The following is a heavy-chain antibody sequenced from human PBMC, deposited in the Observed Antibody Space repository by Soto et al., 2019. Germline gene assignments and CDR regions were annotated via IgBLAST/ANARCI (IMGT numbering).Heavy chain of an antibody. CDR1: GFTLSSYW. J-gene: IGHJ5*02. Sequence: EVQLVESGGGLVQPGGSLRLSCVASGFTLSSYWMHWVRQAPGKGLVWVSHINNDGSNTNYADSVKGRFTISRENAKNTLYLQMNSLRAEDTAVYYCARDVSLVFDPWGQGTLVTVSS. V-gene: IGHV3-74*01. D-gene: IGHD2-8*02. CDR3: ARDVSLVFDP. CDR2: INNDGSNT.